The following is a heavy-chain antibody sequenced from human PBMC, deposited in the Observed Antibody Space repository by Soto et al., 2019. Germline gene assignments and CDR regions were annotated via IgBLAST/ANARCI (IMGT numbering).Heavy chain of an antibody. CDR1: RGYVNTFH. V-gene: IGHV4-4*07. J-gene: IGHJ5*02. CDR3: AKVDGQQLVDWFDP. Sequence: PSETLSLTCTVSRGYVNTFHWSWVRQPAGKGLEWIGRIFPNGNTDYSPSLKSRVTISRDNSKNTLYLQMNSLRAEDTAVYYCAKVDGQQLVDWFDPWGQGTLVTVSS. CDR2: IFPNGNT. D-gene: IGHD6-13*01.